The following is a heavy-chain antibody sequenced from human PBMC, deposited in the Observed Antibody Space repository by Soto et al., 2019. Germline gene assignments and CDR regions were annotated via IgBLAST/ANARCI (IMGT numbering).Heavy chain of an antibody. D-gene: IGHD5-12*01. CDR3: AKDPRYELAYIWFDP. CDR2: IGASGDST. V-gene: IGHV3-23*01. CDR1: GFTFCSYT. J-gene: IGHJ5*02. Sequence: GGSLRLSCAASGFTFCSYTMSWVRQAPGKGLEWVSSIGASGDSTNYADSMKGRFTISRDNSKNTLYLQMNSLRAEDTAVYYCAKDPRYELAYIWFDPWGQGTLVTVSS.